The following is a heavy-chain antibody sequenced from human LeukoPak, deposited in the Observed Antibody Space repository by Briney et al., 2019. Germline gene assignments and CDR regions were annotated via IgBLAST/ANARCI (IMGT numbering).Heavy chain of an antibody. Sequence: ASVKVSCKASGGTFSSYVIIWVRQAPGQGLEWMGWINPNSGGTNYAQKFQGRVTMTRDTSISTAYMELSRLRSDDTAVYYCARGPMYSSSRLIDYWGQGTLVTVSS. D-gene: IGHD6-13*01. CDR3: ARGPMYSSSRLIDY. J-gene: IGHJ4*02. V-gene: IGHV1-2*02. CDR1: GGTFSSYV. CDR2: INPNSGGT.